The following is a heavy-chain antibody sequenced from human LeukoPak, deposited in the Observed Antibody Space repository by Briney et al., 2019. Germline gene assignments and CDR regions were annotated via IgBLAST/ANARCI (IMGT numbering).Heavy chain of an antibody. J-gene: IGHJ4*02. V-gene: IGHV4-38-2*01. CDR1: GYSISSGYY. CDR3: ASLPWGPYIVVVPAAIRYYFDY. Sequence: SETLSLTCAVSGYSISSGYYWGWIRQSPGKGLEWIGSIYHSGSTYYNPSLKSRVTIPVDTSKHQFSLKLSSVTAADTAVYYCASLPWGPYIVVVPAAIRYYFDYWGQGTLVTVSS. D-gene: IGHD2-2*01. CDR2: IYHSGST.